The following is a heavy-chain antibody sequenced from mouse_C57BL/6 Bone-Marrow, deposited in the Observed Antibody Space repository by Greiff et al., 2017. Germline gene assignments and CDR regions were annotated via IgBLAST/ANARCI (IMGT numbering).Heavy chain of an antibody. CDR2: IDPSDSYT. CDR3: AREGYYYGSTGFDY. D-gene: IGHD1-1*01. Sequence: VQLQQPGAELVMPGASVKLSCKASGYTFTSYWMHWVKQRPGQGLEWIGEIDPSDSYTNYNQKFKGKSTLTVDKSSSTAYMQLSSQTSEDSAVYYCAREGYYYGSTGFDYWGQGTTLTVSS. V-gene: IGHV1-69*01. J-gene: IGHJ2*01. CDR1: GYTFTSYW.